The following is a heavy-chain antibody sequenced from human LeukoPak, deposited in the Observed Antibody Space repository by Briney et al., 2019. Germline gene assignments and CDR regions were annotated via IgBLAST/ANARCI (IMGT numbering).Heavy chain of an antibody. CDR2: INPNTGGI. V-gene: IGHV1-2*02. Sequence: GASVKVSCKASGYSFTGYYIHWVRQAPGQGLEWMAWINPNTGGIDYAQKFQGRVTMTRDTSISTAYMELSRLRSADTAVYYCARAVDNADYASDYWGQGTLVTVSS. D-gene: IGHD4-17*01. J-gene: IGHJ4*02. CDR1: GYSFTGYY. CDR3: ARAVDNADYASDY.